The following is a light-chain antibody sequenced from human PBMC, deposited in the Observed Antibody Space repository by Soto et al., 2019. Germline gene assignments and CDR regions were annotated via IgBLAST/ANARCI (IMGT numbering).Light chain of an antibody. Sequence: DIVMTQSPDSLAVSLGERATINCKSSRSVLYSSNNKNYLAWYQQKPGQPPKLLIYWASTRESGVPDRFSGSGSGADFTLTISSLQAEDVAVYYCHQYYATPWTFGQGTKVDIK. V-gene: IGKV4-1*01. J-gene: IGKJ1*01. CDR2: WAS. CDR3: HQYYATPWT. CDR1: RSVLYSSNNKNY.